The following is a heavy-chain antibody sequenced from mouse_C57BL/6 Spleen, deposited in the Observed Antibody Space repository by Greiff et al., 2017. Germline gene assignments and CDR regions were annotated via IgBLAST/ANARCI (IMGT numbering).Heavy chain of an antibody. Sequence: QVQLKESGAELVRPGTSVKMSCKASGYTFTNYWIGWAKQRPGHGLEWIGDIYPGGGYTNYNEKFKGKATLTADKSSSTAYMQFSSLTSEDSAIYYCARVNYYGSSHYVDYWGQGTTLTVSS. D-gene: IGHD1-1*01. CDR3: ARVNYYGSSHYVDY. CDR2: IYPGGGYT. V-gene: IGHV1-63*01. CDR1: GYTFTNYW. J-gene: IGHJ2*01.